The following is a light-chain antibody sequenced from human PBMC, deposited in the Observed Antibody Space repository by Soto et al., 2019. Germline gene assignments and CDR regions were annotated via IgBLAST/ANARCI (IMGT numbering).Light chain of an antibody. V-gene: IGKV3D-15*01. CDR2: GVS. Sequence: EIVMTQSPATLSVSPGEGATLSCRASQSVSSNLAWYKQKPGQAPSLLIYGVSTRATGTPDRFSASGSATEFTLNINRLEPEDFEVYYCHQYGASPWTFGQGTKVDI. CDR3: HQYGASPWT. CDR1: QSVSSN. J-gene: IGKJ1*01.